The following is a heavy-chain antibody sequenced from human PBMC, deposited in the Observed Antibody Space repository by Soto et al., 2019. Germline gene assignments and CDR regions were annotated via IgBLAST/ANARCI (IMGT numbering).Heavy chain of an antibody. Sequence: GGSLRLSCAASGFTFSSYWMSWVRQAPGKGLEWVANIKQDGSEKYYVDSVKGRFTISRDNAKNSLYLQMNSLRVEDTAVYYCARDITMVRGACGMDVWGQGTTVTVSS. CDR3: ARDITMVRGACGMDV. V-gene: IGHV3-7*03. J-gene: IGHJ6*02. D-gene: IGHD3-10*01. CDR1: GFTFSSYW. CDR2: IKQDGSEK.